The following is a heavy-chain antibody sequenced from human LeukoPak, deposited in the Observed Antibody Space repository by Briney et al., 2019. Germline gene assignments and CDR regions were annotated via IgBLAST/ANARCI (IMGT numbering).Heavy chain of an antibody. CDR1: GGSFSGYY. J-gene: IGHJ4*02. CDR2: INHSGST. CDR3: ARAGGRTY. Sequence: SETLSLTCAVYGGSFSGYYWSWIRQPPGKGLEWIGEINHSGSTNYNPSLKSRVTISVDTSKNQFSLKLSSVTAADTAVYYCARAGGRTYWGQGTLVTASS. V-gene: IGHV4-34*01. D-gene: IGHD2-15*01.